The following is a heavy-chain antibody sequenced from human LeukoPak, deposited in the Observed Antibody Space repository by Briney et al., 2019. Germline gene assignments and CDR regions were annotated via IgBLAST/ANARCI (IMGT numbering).Heavy chain of an antibody. Sequence: PGGSLRLSCAVSGVTFSKYVMSWVRQAPGKGLEWVSGVNTGGGYTYYADSVKGRFTISRDNSRNTLYLQMNSLRAEDAALYYCAKNVGGCSGGSCYSGFDYWGRGTLVTVSS. J-gene: IGHJ4*02. CDR3: AKNVGGCSGGSCYSGFDY. CDR1: GVTFSKYV. CDR2: VNTGGGYT. V-gene: IGHV3-23*01. D-gene: IGHD2-15*01.